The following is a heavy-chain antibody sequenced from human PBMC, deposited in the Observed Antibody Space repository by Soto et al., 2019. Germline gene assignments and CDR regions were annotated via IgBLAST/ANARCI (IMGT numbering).Heavy chain of an antibody. CDR3: ARHPRSRMRHSYYYMDV. CDR2: IYYSGST. Sequence: QLQLQESGPGLVKPSETLSLTCTVSGGSISSSSYYWGWIRQPPGKGLEWIGSIYYSGSTYYNPSLKSRVTISLDTSKNQFSLKLSSVTAADTAVYYCARHPRSRMRHSYYYMDVWGKGTTVTVSS. J-gene: IGHJ6*03. CDR1: GGSISSSSYY. D-gene: IGHD2-8*01. V-gene: IGHV4-39*01.